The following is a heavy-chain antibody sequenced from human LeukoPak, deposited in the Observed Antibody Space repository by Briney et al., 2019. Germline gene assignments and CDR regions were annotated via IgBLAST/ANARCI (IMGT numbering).Heavy chain of an antibody. CDR1: GYTFTDYY. CDR3: ARVPLLNIAVAGFDY. V-gene: IGHV1-2*02. Sequence: GASVKVSFKAAGYTFTDYYMHWVRQAPGQGLEWMGWINPNSGATNYAQKFQGRVTMTRDTSISTAYMELSRLISDDTAVYYCARVPLLNIAVAGFDYWGQGTLVTVSS. CDR2: INPNSGAT. J-gene: IGHJ4*02. D-gene: IGHD6-19*01.